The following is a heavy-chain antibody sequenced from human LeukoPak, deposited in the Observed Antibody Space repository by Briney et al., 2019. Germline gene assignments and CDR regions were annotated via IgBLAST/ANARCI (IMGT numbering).Heavy chain of an antibody. J-gene: IGHJ4*02. V-gene: IGHV3-21*01. CDR2: ISSSSSYI. Sequence: GGSLRLPCAASGFTFSSYSMNWVRQAPGKGLEWVSSISSSSSYIYYADSVKGRFTISRDNAKNSLYLQMNSLRAEDTAVYYCARDYRPDYYDSSGYSDWGQGTLVTVSS. D-gene: IGHD3-22*01. CDR3: ARDYRPDYYDSSGYSD. CDR1: GFTFSSYS.